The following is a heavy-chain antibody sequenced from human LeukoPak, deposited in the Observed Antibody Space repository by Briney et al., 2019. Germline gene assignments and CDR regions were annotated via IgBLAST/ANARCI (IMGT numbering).Heavy chain of an antibody. J-gene: IGHJ4*02. CDR2: ISSSGYTI. CDR3: ARGPTYSSIWHVDY. Sequence: GGSLRLSCAASGFTFSSYEMKWVRQAPGKGLEWVSYISSSGYTIYYADSVKGRFTISRDNAKNSLYLQMNSLRAEDTAVYYCARGPTYSSIWHVDYWGQGTLFTVSS. V-gene: IGHV3-48*03. D-gene: IGHD6-13*01. CDR1: GFTFSSYE.